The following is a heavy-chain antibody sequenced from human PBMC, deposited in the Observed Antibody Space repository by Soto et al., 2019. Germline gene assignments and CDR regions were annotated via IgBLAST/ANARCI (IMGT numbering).Heavy chain of an antibody. D-gene: IGHD3-10*02. CDR1: GYTFTSYG. Sequence: QIQVVQSGDEVKQPGASVTVSCKASGYTFTSYGINWVRKAPGHGLEWGGWVSGYNGDTYYAQKFPDRVTMTKDGGTTTAYRDVRSLRSDASAVYYCGRAKTGKFVPFWGQ. V-gene: IGHV1-18*01. J-gene: IGHJ1*01. CDR2: VSGYNGDT. CDR3: GRAKTGKFVPF.